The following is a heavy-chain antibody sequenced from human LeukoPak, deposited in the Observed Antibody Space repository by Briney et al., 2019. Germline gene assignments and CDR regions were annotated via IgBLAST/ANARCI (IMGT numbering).Heavy chain of an antibody. CDR3: AKDPSITTILYFYS. CDR2: ISGSGGSK. V-gene: IGHV3-23*01. D-gene: IGHD3-22*01. Sequence: GGSLRLSCAASGFTFSSYAMSWVRQAPGKGLEWVAAISGSGGSKYYADSVKGRVTISRDNSKNTLYLQMNSLRAEDTAVYYCAKDPSITTILYFYSCGQGTLFSVSS. J-gene: IGHJ4*02. CDR1: GFTFSSYA.